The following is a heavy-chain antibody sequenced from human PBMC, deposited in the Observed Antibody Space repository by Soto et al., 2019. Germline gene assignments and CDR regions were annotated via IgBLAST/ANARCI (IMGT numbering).Heavy chain of an antibody. V-gene: IGHV3-33*01. CDR1: GFTFSSYG. Sequence: GGSLRLSCAASGFTFSSYGMHWVRQAPGKGLEWVAVIWYDGSNKYYADSVKGRFTISRDNSKNTLYLQMNSLRAEDTAVYYCARSYYDFWSGYYTNDAFDIWGQGTMVTVSS. CDR2: IWYDGSNK. D-gene: IGHD3-3*01. CDR3: ARSYYDFWSGYYTNDAFDI. J-gene: IGHJ3*02.